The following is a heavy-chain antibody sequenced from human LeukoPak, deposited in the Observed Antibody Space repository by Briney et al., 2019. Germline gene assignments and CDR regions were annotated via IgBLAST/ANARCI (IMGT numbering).Heavy chain of an antibody. CDR2: ISAYNGNT. Sequence: ASVKVSCKASGYTFTGYYMHWVRQAPGQGPEWMGWISAYNGNTNYAQKLQGRVNMTTDTSTSTAHMELRSLRSDDTAVYYCARTAPGTNLGGYYYYMDVWGTGTTATVSS. V-gene: IGHV1-18*04. D-gene: IGHD1-14*01. J-gene: IGHJ6*03. CDR1: GYTFTGYY. CDR3: ARTAPGTNLGGYYYYMDV.